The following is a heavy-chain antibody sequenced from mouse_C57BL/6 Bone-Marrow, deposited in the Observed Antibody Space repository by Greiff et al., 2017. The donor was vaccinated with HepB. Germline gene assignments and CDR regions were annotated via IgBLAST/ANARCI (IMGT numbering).Heavy chain of an antibody. CDR3: AILSTMVTPWYFDV. V-gene: IGHV1-47*01. CDR2: FHPYNDDT. D-gene: IGHD2-2*01. CDR1: GYTFTTYP. J-gene: IGHJ1*03. Sequence: VQRVESGAELVKPGASVKMSCKASGYTFTTYPIEWMKQNHGKSLEWIGNFHPYNDDTKYNEKFKGKATLTVEKSSSTVYLELSRLTSDDSAVYYCAILSTMVTPWYFDVWGTGTTVTVSS.